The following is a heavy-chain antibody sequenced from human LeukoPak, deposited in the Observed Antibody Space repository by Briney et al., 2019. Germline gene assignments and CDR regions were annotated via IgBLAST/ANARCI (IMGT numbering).Heavy chain of an antibody. V-gene: IGHV3-23*01. D-gene: IGHD3/OR15-3a*01. J-gene: IGHJ4*02. Sequence: LPGGSLRLSCEASGFTFSSYWMSWVRQAPGKGLEWVSAISGRGGSTYYADSVKGRFTISRDNSKNTLYLQMNSLRAEDTAVYYCAKDRVEDWLYFDYWGQGTLVTVSS. CDR1: GFTFSSYW. CDR2: ISGRGGST. CDR3: AKDRVEDWLYFDY.